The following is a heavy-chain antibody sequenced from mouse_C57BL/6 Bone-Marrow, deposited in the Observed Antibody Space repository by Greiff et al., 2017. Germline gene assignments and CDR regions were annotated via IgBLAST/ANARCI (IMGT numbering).Heavy chain of an antibody. CDR1: GFNIKDDY. J-gene: IGHJ1*03. CDR2: IDPENGDT. CDR3: TTRYYGSSRGYWYFDV. Sequence: EVQLQQSGAELVRPGASVKLSCTASGFNIKDDYMHWVKQRPEQGLAWIGWIDPENGDTEYASKFQGKATITADTSSNTAYLQLSSLTSEDTAVYYCTTRYYGSSRGYWYFDVWGTGTTVTVSS. V-gene: IGHV14-4*01. D-gene: IGHD1-1*01.